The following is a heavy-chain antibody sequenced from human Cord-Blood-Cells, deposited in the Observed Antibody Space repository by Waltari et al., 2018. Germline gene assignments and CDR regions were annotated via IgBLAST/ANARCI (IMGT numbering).Heavy chain of an antibody. CDR1: GYTLTELS. Sequence: QVQLVQSGAEVKKPGASVKVSCKVSGYTLTELSMHWVRQAPGKGLAWMGGIDTEDGETSYAQKFQGRVTMTEDTSTATAYMELSSLRSEDTAVYYCATGSGDSSGYYYYFDYWGQGTLVTVSS. CDR2: IDTEDGET. V-gene: IGHV1-24*01. D-gene: IGHD3-22*01. J-gene: IGHJ4*02. CDR3: ATGSGDSSGYYYYFDY.